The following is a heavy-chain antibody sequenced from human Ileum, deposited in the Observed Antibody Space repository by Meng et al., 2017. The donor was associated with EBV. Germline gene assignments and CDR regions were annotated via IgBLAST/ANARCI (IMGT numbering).Heavy chain of an antibody. V-gene: IGHV4-39*01. CDR1: GGSITSYSYY. J-gene: IGHJ5*02. D-gene: IGHD2-21*02. CDR2: IYHTGST. CDR3: ARRDTAWFDP. Sequence: QLHLTASDPGLGKPSETRSLTCSVSGGSITSYSYYWGWIRQPPGKGLEWIATIYHTGSTYYNPSLKSRVTISVDTSKNEFSLKVTSVTAADTALYYCARRDTAWFDPWGRGTLVTVSS.